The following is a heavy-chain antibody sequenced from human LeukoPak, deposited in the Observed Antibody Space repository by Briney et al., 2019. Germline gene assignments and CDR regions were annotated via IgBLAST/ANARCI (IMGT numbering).Heavy chain of an antibody. Sequence: GGSLRLSCAASGFTFSSYSMNWVRQAPGKGLEGVSSISSSSSYIYYADSVKGRFTISRDNAKNSLYRQMNSLRAEDTAVYYCARSAYGGKIPFDPWGQGTLVTVSS. CDR3: ARSAYGGKIPFDP. J-gene: IGHJ5*02. V-gene: IGHV3-21*01. CDR1: GFTFSSYS. D-gene: IGHD4-23*01. CDR2: ISSSSSYI.